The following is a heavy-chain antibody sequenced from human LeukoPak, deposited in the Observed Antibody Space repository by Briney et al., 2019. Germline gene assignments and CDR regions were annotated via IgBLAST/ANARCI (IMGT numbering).Heavy chain of an antibody. J-gene: IGHJ4*02. V-gene: IGHV3-11*01. CDR2: IGSSGGGI. CDR1: GFPFIDYY. CDR3: VRVDGYYGY. D-gene: IGHD3-16*01. Sequence: PGGSLRLSCAASGFPFIDYYMGWIRQAPGKGLEWISYIGSSGGGIYYSDSVKGRFIISRDNAKNSLNLQMNSLRAEDTAVYYCVRVDGYYGYWGQGTLVTVSS.